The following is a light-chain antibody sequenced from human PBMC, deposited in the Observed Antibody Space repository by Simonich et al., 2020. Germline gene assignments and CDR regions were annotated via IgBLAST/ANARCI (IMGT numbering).Light chain of an antibody. V-gene: IGLV2-14*01. CDR3: SAYTSSSTWV. CDR1: SSDVCGYNY. CDR2: DVS. J-gene: IGLJ3*02. Sequence: QSALTQPASVSGSPGQSITISCTGTSSDVCGYNYVSWYQQHPCKAPKLMIYDVSKRPSWVSNRFSGSKSGNTASLTISGLQAEAEADYYCSAYTSSSTWVFGGGTKLTVL.